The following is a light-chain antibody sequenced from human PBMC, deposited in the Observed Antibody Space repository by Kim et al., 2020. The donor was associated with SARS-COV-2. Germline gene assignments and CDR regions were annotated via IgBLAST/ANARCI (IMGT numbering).Light chain of an antibody. CDR1: SSDVGGYNY. V-gene: IGLV2-14*01. J-gene: IGLJ3*02. CDR3: SSYTSSSTQV. Sequence: QSALTQPASVSGSPGQSITISCTGTSSDVGGYNYVSWYQQHPGKAPKLMIYDVSKRPSGVSNRFSGSKSGNTASLTISGLQAEDEADYYCSSYTSSSTQVFGGGTQLTVL. CDR2: DVS.